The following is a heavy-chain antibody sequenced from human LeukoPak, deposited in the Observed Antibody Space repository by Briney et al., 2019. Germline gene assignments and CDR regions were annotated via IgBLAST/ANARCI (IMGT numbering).Heavy chain of an antibody. CDR1: GGTFSSYT. CDR2: IIPILGIA. D-gene: IGHD2-2*01. V-gene: IGHV1-69*02. CDR3: ARFRCSSTSCYSHWFDP. J-gene: IGHJ5*02. Sequence: SVKVSCKASGGTFSSYTISWVRQAPGQGLEWMGRIIPILGIANYAQKFQGRVMITADKSTSTAYMELSSLRSEDTAVYYCARFRCSSTSCYSHWFDPWGQGTLVTVSS.